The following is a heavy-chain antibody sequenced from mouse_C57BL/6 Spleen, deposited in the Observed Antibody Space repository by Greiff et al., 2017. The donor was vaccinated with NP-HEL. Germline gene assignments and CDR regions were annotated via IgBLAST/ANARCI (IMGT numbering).Heavy chain of an antibody. V-gene: IGHV1-82*01. CDR3: ARFDGYYSYAMDY. Sequence: VQLQQSGPELVKPGASVKISCKASGYAFSSSWMNWVKQRPGKGLEWIGRIYPGDGDTNYNGKFKGKATLTADKSSRTAYMQLSSLTSEDSAVYFCARFDGYYSYAMDYWGQGTSVTVSS. CDR2: IYPGDGDT. J-gene: IGHJ4*01. CDR1: GYAFSSSW. D-gene: IGHD2-3*01.